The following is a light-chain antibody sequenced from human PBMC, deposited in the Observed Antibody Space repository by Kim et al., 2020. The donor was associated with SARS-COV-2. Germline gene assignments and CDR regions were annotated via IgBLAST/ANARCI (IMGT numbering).Light chain of an antibody. CDR3: SALDSSLSGWV. CDR2: RNN. Sequence: QTATLTCTGNSNIVGNQGAAWLQQHQGHPPKLLSYRNNNRPSGISERFSASRSGNTASLTITGLQPEDEADYYCSALDSSLSGWVFGGGTQLTVL. CDR1: SNIVGNQG. J-gene: IGLJ3*02. V-gene: IGLV10-54*02.